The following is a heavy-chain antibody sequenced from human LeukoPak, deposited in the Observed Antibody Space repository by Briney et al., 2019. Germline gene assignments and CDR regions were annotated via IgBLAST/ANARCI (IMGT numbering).Heavy chain of an antibody. CDR2: IIPIFGTA. D-gene: IGHD6-19*01. CDR3: ARGRRSRVYSSGWYASYYYYYMDV. J-gene: IGHJ6*03. CDR1: GGTFSSYA. Sequence: SVKVSCKASGGTFSSYAISWVRQAPGQGLEWMGGIIPIFGTANYAQKFQGRVTITADKSTSTAYMELSSLRSEDTAVYYCARGRRSRVYSSGWYASYYYYYMDVWGKGTTVTVSS. V-gene: IGHV1-69*06.